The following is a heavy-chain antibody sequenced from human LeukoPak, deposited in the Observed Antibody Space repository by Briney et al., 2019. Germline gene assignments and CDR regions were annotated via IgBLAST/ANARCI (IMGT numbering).Heavy chain of an antibody. CDR2: IWYDGSNK. D-gene: IGHD3-9*01. CDR1: GFTFSSYG. CDR3: ARGELRYFDWTDY. J-gene: IGHJ4*02. Sequence: TGGSMRLACAAAGFTFSSYGMHWVRQAPGKGMEWEAVIWYDGSNKYYTDSVTGRFTLSRDNSKNTLYLQMNSLRAENTAVYYCARGELRYFDWTDYWGQGTLVTVSS. V-gene: IGHV3-33*01.